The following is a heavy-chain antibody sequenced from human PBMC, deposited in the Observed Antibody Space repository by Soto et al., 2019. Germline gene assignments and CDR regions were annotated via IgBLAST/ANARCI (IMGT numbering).Heavy chain of an antibody. CDR2: MQPSSGRT. J-gene: IGHJ4*02. Sequence: QVQLVQSGAEVREPGASVKVSCKASGYSLTSLDINWVRQTTGQGLEWMGWMQPSSGRTGYAQKFQGRVTMTRDTSINPAYMELSSLTSDDTAFYYCARGVTAGVDYWGQGTLVTVSS. V-gene: IGHV1-8*01. CDR3: ARGVTAGVDY. D-gene: IGHD1-26*01. CDR1: GYSLTSLD.